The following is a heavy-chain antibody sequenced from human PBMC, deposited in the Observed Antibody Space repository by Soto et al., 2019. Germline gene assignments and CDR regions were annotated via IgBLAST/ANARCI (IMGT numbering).Heavy chain of an antibody. CDR3: ARVSSVAGFFYYFDY. J-gene: IGHJ4*02. D-gene: IGHD6-19*01. CDR2: ISAYNGNT. V-gene: IGHV1-18*04. CDR1: GYTFTSYG. Sequence: ASVNVSCKASGYTFTSYGISWVRQAPGQGLEWMGWISAYNGNTNYAQKLQGRVTMTTDTSTSTAYMELRSLRSDDTAVYYCARVSSVAGFFYYFDYWGQGTLVTVSS.